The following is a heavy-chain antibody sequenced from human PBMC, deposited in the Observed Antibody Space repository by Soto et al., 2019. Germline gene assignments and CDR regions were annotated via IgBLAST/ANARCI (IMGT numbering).Heavy chain of an antibody. V-gene: IGHV4-34*01. CDR3: ARLASGWQYYYFDF. CDR1: GGSFSPYF. J-gene: IGHJ2*01. D-gene: IGHD6-19*01. Sequence: PSGTLSLTCAVYGGSFSPYFWSWIRQPPGKGLEWIGEINHSGSTNYNPSLTRRATSSVDTSKNQVSLKLSSVTAADTAVYYCARLASGWQYYYFDFWGRGTPVTGSS. CDR2: INHSGST.